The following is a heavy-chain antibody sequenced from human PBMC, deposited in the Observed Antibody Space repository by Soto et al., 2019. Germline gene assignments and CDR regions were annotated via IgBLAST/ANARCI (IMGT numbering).Heavy chain of an antibody. CDR1: GFSFSNYW. CDR3: ARGWDYYGSSLYYFDY. D-gene: IGHD3-22*01. J-gene: IGHJ4*02. Sequence: EVQLVESGGGLVQPGGSLRLSCAASGFSFSNYWMGWVRQAPGKGLEWVANIRQDGSEKHYVDSMKGRLPISRDNAKNSLYLQMNSLRVEDTAVYYCARGWDYYGSSLYYFDYWGQGTLVTVSS. CDR2: IRQDGSEK. V-gene: IGHV3-7*01.